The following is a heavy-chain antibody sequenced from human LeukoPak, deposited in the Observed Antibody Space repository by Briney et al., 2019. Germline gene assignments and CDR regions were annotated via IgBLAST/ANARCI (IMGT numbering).Heavy chain of an antibody. CDR1: GFTFSSYG. V-gene: IGHV3-30*03. CDR2: ISYDGSNK. J-gene: IGHJ4*02. CDR3: ATNYYDSSGYYEPLIDY. D-gene: IGHD3-22*01. Sequence: GGSLRLSCAASGFTFSSYGMHWVRQAPAKGLEWVAVISYDGSNKYYADSVKGRFTISRDNSKNTLYLQMNSLRAEDTAVYYCATNYYDSSGYYEPLIDYWGQGTLVTVSS.